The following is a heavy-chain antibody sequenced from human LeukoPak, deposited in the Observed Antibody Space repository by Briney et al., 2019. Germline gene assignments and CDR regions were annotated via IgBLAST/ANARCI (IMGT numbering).Heavy chain of an antibody. CDR1: GFTFSSYA. CDR3: ARAPYDSSGISFDY. V-gene: IGHV3-30-3*01. CDR2: ISYDGSNK. D-gene: IGHD3-22*01. Sequence: GGSLRLSCAASGFTFSSYAVHWVRQAPGKGLEWVAVISYDGSNKYYADSVKGRFTISRDNSKNTLYLQMNGLRAEDTAVYYCARAPYDSSGISFDYWGQGTLVTVSS. J-gene: IGHJ4*02.